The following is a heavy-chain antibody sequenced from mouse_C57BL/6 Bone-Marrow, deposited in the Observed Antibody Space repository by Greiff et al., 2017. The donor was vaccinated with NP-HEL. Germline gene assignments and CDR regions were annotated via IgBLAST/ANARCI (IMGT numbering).Heavy chain of an antibody. D-gene: IGHD3-2*02. Sequence: EVKVEESEGGLVQPGSSMKLSCTASGFTFSDYYMAWVRQVPEKGLEWVANINYDGSSTYYLDSLKSRFIISRDNAKNILYLQMSSLKSEDTATYYCARGETAQALDYWGQGTTLTVSS. CDR3: ARGETAQALDY. CDR2: INYDGSST. J-gene: IGHJ2*01. V-gene: IGHV5-16*01. CDR1: GFTFSDYY.